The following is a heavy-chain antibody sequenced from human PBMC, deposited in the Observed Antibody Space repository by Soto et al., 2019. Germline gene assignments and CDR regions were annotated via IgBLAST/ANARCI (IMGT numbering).Heavy chain of an antibody. CDR1: GFSFSTYS. CDR2: ISSRSYTI. V-gene: IGHV3-48*02. CDR3: ARGGSSSDNGMDV. J-gene: IGHJ6*02. D-gene: IGHD6-6*01. Sequence: EVQLVESGGGLVQPGGSLRLSCAASGFSFSTYSMNWVRQAPGKGLEWVSYISSRSYTIYYIDSVKGRFTISRDNAKSSLYLQINRLRDEDTAVYYCARGGSSSDNGMDVWGQGTTVTVSS.